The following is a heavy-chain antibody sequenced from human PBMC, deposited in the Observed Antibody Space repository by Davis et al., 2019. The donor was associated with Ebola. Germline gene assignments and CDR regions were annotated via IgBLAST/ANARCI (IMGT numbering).Heavy chain of an antibody. CDR3: ARVWPPGIAVAGTKSKAPHYFDY. J-gene: IGHJ4*02. CDR2: INHSGST. CDR1: GGSFSGYY. D-gene: IGHD6-19*01. Sequence: PSETLSLTCAVYGGSFSGYYWSWIRQPPGKGLEWIGEINHSGSTNYNPSLKSRVTISVDTSKNQFSLKLSSVTAADTAVYYCARVWPPGIAVAGTKSKAPHYFDYWGQGTLVTVSS. V-gene: IGHV4-34*01.